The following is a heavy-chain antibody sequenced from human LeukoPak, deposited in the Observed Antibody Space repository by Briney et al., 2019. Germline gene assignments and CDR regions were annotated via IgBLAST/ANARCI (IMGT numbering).Heavy chain of an antibody. CDR3: ACLSGGNGDY. J-gene: IGHJ4*02. CDR2: INHSGST. CDR1: GGSFSGHY. D-gene: IGHD4-23*01. Sequence: SETLSLTCAVYGGSFSGHYWSWIRQPPGKGLEWIGEINHSGSTNYNPSLKSRVTISVDTSKNQFSLKLSSVTAADTAVYYCACLSGGNGDYWGQGTLVTVSS. V-gene: IGHV4-34*01.